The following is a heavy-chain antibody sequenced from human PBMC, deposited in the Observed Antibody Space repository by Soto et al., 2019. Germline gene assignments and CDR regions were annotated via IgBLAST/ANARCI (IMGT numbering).Heavy chain of an antibody. Sequence: PGDSLALFCACSGFTFSESGWVWARRAQGQGLGRASVISYDGSNKYYADSVKGRFTISRDNSKNTLYLQMNSLRAEDTAVYYCAKDMKDYYDFWSGPPTNWFDPWGQGTLVTVSS. V-gene: IGHV3-30*18. CDR2: ISYDGSNK. CDR3: AKDMKDYYDFWSGPPTNWFDP. J-gene: IGHJ5*02. D-gene: IGHD3-3*01. CDR1: GFTFSESG.